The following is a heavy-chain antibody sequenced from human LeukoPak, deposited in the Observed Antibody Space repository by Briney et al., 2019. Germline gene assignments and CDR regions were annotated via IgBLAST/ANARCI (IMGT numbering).Heavy chain of an antibody. V-gene: IGHV3-23*01. D-gene: IGHD2-15*01. CDR3: AKSTRYCTGGTCNSFDY. J-gene: IGHJ4*02. Sequence: GGSLRLSCAASGFTFDNYAMTGVRQLPGKGLEWVSVVSTNGVSAFYADSVKGRFSISRDNSKNMVYLQMNSLRVEDTAVYYCAKSTRYCTGGTCNSFDYWSQGTQVSVSS. CDR1: GFTFDNYA. CDR2: VSTNGVSA.